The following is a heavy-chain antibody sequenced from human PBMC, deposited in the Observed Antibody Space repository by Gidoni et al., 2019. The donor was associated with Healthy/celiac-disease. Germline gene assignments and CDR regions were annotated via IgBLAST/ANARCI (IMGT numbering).Heavy chain of an antibody. D-gene: IGHD3-10*01. Sequence: EVQLVESGGGLVKPGGSLRLSCPSSGFPFSSYSMKWVRQAPGKGLEWVSSISSSSSYIYYADSVKGRFTISRDNAKNSLYLQMNSLRAEDTAVYYCARAAYYYGSGSYSGYWGQGTLVTVSS. J-gene: IGHJ4*02. CDR1: GFPFSSYS. CDR3: ARAAYYYGSGSYSGY. CDR2: ISSSSSYI. V-gene: IGHV3-21*01.